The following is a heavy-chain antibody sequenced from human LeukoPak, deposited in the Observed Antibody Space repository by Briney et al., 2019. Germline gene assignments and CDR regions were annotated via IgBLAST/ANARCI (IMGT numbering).Heavy chain of an antibody. Sequence: GGSLRLSCAASGFTFSSYAMHWVRQAPGKGLEWVAVISYDGSNKDYADSVKGRFTISRDNSKNTLYLQMNSLRAEDTAVYYCARAMGEDYYYGMDVWGKGTTVTVSS. CDR1: GFTFSSYA. D-gene: IGHD2-21*01. CDR2: ISYDGSNK. CDR3: ARAMGEDYYYGMDV. J-gene: IGHJ6*04. V-gene: IGHV3-30*04.